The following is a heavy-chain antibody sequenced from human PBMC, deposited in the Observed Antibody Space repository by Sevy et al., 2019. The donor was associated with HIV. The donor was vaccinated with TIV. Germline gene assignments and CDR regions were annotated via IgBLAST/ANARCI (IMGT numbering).Heavy chain of an antibody. V-gene: IGHV1-46*01. J-gene: IGHJ6*03. CDR3: ASLAAASGLDYMDV. CDR2: SNPSGGYT. Sequence: ASVKVSCKASGYTLTSHYMHWVRQAPGQGLEWMGISNPSGGYTRYAQKFQGTVIMTRDTSTSTAYMELSSLRSDDTAVYYCASLAAASGLDYMDVWGKGTTVTVSS. CDR1: GYTLTSHY. D-gene: IGHD3-16*01.